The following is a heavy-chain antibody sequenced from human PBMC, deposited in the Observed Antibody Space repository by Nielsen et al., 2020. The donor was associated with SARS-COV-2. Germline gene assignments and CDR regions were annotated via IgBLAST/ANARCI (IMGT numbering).Heavy chain of an antibody. Sequence: ASVKVSCKASGYTFTGYYMHWVRQAPGQGLEWMGRINPNSGGTNYAQKFQGRVTMTRDASISTAYMELSRLRSDDTVVYYCARGADHYDSSGYYYGMDVWGQGTTVTVSS. CDR2: INPNSGGT. D-gene: IGHD3-22*01. J-gene: IGHJ6*02. V-gene: IGHV1-2*05. CDR1: GYTFTGYY. CDR3: ARGADHYDSSGYYYGMDV.